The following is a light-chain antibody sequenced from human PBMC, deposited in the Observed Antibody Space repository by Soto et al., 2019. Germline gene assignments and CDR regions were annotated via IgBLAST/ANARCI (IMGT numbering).Light chain of an antibody. CDR2: VEGSGSY. Sequence: QLVLTQSSSASASLGSSVKLTCTLSSGHSSDIIAWHQQQPGKAPRYLMKVEGSGSYNKGSGVPDRFSGSRSGADRYLTISNLQSEDEADYYCETWDSNTWVFGGGTKVTVL. CDR3: ETWDSNTWV. V-gene: IGLV4-60*03. J-gene: IGLJ3*02. CDR1: SGHSSDI.